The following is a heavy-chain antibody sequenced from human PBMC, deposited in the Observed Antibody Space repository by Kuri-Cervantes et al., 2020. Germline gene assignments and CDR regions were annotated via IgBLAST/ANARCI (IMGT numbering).Heavy chain of an antibody. CDR1: GFTFSSYG. Sequence: LSLTCAASGFTFSSYGMHWVRQAPGKGLEWVAVISYDGSNKYYADSVKGRFTISRDDSENTLYLRMNSMRAEDTAVYYCARDNRDYDSIAFDIWGQGTMVTGSS. CDR2: ISYDGSNK. J-gene: IGHJ3*02. D-gene: IGHD3-22*01. CDR3: ARDNRDYDSIAFDI. V-gene: IGHV3-30*03.